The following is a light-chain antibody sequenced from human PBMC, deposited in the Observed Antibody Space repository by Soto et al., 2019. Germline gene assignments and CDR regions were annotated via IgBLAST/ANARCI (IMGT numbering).Light chain of an antibody. Sequence: DIQMTQSPSTLSASVGDRVTITCRASQSTSTWLAWYQQRPGKTPKLLISEASKLESGVPSRFSGSGSGTEFTLTISSLQPDDFATYDCQQYITYPHAFGQGTKVEI. CDR3: QQYITYPHA. CDR2: EAS. J-gene: IGKJ1*01. CDR1: QSTSTW. V-gene: IGKV1-5*03.